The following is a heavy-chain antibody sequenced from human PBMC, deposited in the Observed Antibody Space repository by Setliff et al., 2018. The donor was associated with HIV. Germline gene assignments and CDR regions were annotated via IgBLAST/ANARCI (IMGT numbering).Heavy chain of an antibody. CDR2: MQYDGTER. CDR1: GFRFRNYW. Sequence: GEYLKISCAASGFRFRNYWMRWVRQAPGEGLGWVANMQYDGTERYYVDAVKGRFTFSRDNAKKSVFLHMNSLSGADTAVSVCVRAGVYFDTIGHYPVSRFFDLWGQGTMVTVSS. CDR3: VRAGVYFDTIGHYPVSRFFDL. D-gene: IGHD3-9*01. J-gene: IGHJ3*01. V-gene: IGHV3-7*01.